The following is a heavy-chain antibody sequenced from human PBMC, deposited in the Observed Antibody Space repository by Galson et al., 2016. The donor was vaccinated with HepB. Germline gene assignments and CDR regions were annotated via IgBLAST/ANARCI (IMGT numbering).Heavy chain of an antibody. D-gene: IGHD3-16*01. CDR3: AHGLIRGSGTYLYYYYGLVV. V-gene: IGHV2-5*01. J-gene: IGHJ6*02. CDR1: GFSLSSSGVG. CDR2: IYWNCQK. Sequence: PALVKPTQTLTLTCTFSGFSLSSSGVGVGWIRQPPGKALEWLALIYWNCQKLYSPSLKRRLTITKDNSKNQGVLTMTNMDPVDTATYFCAHGLIRGSGTYLYYYYGLVVWGQGTTGTVS.